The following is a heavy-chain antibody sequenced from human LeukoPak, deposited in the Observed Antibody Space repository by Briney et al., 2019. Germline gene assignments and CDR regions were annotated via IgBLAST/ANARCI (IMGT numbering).Heavy chain of an antibody. CDR3: ARDSLPTYYYGSGSYYSYFQH. Sequence: GASVKVSCKASGYTFTSYAMHWVRQAPGQRLEWMGWINAGNGNTKYSQKFQGRVTIARDTSASTAYMELSSLRSEDTAVYYCARDSLPTYYYGSGSYYSYFQHWGQGTLVTVSS. CDR2: INAGNGNT. V-gene: IGHV1-3*01. CDR1: GYTFTSYA. D-gene: IGHD3-10*01. J-gene: IGHJ1*01.